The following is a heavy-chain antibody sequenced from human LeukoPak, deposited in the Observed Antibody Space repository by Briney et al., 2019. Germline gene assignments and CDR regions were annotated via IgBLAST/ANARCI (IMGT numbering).Heavy chain of an antibody. V-gene: IGHV1-69*05. CDR2: IIPIFGTA. CDR3: ARTSSPTYYYYYYMDV. Sequence: ASVKVSCKASGGTFSSYAISWVRQAPGQGLEWMGGIIPIFGTANYAQKFQGRVTITTDESTSTAYMELSSLRSEDMAVYYCARTSSPTYYYYYYMDVWGKGTTVTVSS. J-gene: IGHJ6*03. CDR1: GGTFSSYA. D-gene: IGHD6-13*01.